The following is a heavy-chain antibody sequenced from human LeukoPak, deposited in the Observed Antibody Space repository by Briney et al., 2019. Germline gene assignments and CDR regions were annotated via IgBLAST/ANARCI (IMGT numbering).Heavy chain of an antibody. Sequence: ASVKVSCKASGYTLTNYYIHWVRQAPGQGLEWMGLINPSGGTTNCAQKFQGRVTMTRDMSTTTVYMHLSSLRSEDTAVYYCAKDLRWELPLYYFDYWGQGTLVTVSS. CDR3: AKDLRWELPLYYFDY. D-gene: IGHD1-26*01. CDR1: GYTLTNYY. CDR2: INPSGGTT. J-gene: IGHJ4*02. V-gene: IGHV1-46*01.